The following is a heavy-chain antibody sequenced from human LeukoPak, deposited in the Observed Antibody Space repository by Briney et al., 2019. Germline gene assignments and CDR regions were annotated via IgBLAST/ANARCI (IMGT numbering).Heavy chain of an antibody. CDR1: GGSFSGYY. CDR3: ARVCGSYYYYYYYMDV. V-gene: IGHV4-34*01. Sequence: SETLSLTCAVYGGSFSGYYWSWLRQPPGKGLEWIGEINHSGSTNYNPSLKSRVTISVDTSKNQFSLKLSSVTAADTAVYYCARVCGSYYYYYYYMDVWGKGTTVTVSS. CDR2: INHSGST. J-gene: IGHJ6*03. D-gene: IGHD1-26*01.